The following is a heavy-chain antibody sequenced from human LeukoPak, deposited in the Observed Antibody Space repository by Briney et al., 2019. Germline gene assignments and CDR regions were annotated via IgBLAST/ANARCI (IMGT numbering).Heavy chain of an antibody. J-gene: IGHJ4*02. CDR1: GFTFSSYA. CDR2: ISGSGGST. V-gene: IGHV3-23*01. Sequence: QPGGSLRLSCAASGFTFSSYAMSWVRQAPGKGPQWVSAISGSGGSTYYADSVKGRFTVSRDNSQNTLYLQMNSLRAEDTAVYYCAKADCTNGVCKDYFDYWGQGTLVTVFS. D-gene: IGHD2-8*01. CDR3: AKADCTNGVCKDYFDY.